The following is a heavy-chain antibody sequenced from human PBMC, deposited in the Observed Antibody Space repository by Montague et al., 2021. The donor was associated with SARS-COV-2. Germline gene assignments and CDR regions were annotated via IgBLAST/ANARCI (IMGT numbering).Heavy chain of an antibody. CDR1: GDSVSSNSAA. J-gene: IGHJ6*02. CDR2: TYYRSKWYN. V-gene: IGHV6-1*01. D-gene: IGHD3-10*01. CDR3: AREYPPPLWCGELDYYGMYV. Sequence: CAISGDSVSSNSAAWNWIRQSPSRGLEWLGRTYYRSKWYNDYAVSVKSRITINPDTSKNQFSLQLNSVTPEDTAVYYCAREYPPPLWCGELDYYGMYVWGQGTTVTVSS.